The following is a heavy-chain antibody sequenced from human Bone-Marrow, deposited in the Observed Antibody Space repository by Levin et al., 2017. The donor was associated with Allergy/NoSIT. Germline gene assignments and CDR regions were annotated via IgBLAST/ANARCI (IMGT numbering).Heavy chain of an antibody. V-gene: IGHV1-46*03. CDR3: TREPDYKILTASNIYPFDN. J-gene: IGHJ4*02. Sequence: AASVKVSCKAFGYTFSNYYIHWVRQAPGQGLEWVGVINPNDGGTKYVPKLWGRVTVTRDTSTRTVYMELSSLRPDDTAIYYCTREPDYKILTASNIYPFDNWGQGSLVTVSS. CDR2: INPNDGGT. CDR1: GYTFSNYY. D-gene: IGHD3-9*01.